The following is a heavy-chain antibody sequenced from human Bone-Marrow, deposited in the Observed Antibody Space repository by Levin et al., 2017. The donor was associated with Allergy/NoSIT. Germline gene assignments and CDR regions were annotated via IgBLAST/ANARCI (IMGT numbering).Heavy chain of an antibody. CDR1: GFTFSSYS. D-gene: IGHD1-14*01. V-gene: IGHV3-30-3*01. CDR3: ARERDSRWVNQYYGLDV. J-gene: IGHJ6*02. CDR2: ISFDGSNK. Sequence: GGSLRLSCAASGFTFSSYSMHWVRQAPGKGLEWVAFISFDGSNKYYADSVKGRFTISRDNSRNTLYLQMNSLRAEDTAVYYCARERDSRWVNQYYGLDVWGQGTTVTVSS.